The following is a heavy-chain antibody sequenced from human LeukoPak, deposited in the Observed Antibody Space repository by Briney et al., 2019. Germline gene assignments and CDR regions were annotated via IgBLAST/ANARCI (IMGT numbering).Heavy chain of an antibody. CDR3: ARDLAYYDYVWGSYRHPHFDY. Sequence: SVKVSCKASGGTFSSYAISWVRQAPGQGLEWMGGIIHILGTANYAQKFQGRVTITADESTSTAYMELSSLRSEDTAVYYCARDLAYYDYVWGSYRHPHFDYWGQGTRVTVSS. J-gene: IGHJ4*02. CDR1: GGTFSSYA. D-gene: IGHD3-16*02. V-gene: IGHV1-69*01. CDR2: IIHILGTA.